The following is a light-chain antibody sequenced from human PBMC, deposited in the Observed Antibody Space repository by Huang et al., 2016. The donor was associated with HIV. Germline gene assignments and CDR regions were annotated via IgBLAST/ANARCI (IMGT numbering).Light chain of an antibody. Sequence: DIVMTQSPDSLAVSLGERATIKCRSSQSVLYSSNSKNYLAWFQQKPGQAPRLLIYLAASRESGVPGRFSGSGSGTDFTLTISSLEAEDAAVYYCQQYYSIPQTFGQGTKVEI. CDR1: QSVLYSSNSKNY. CDR3: QQYYSIPQT. J-gene: IGKJ1*01. V-gene: IGKV4-1*01. CDR2: LAA.